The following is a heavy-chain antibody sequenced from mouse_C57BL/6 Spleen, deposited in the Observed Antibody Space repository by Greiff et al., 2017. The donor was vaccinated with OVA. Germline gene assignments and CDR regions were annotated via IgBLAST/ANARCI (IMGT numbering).Heavy chain of an antibody. V-gene: IGHV1-80*01. CDR2: IYPGDGDT. J-gene: IGHJ2*01. Sequence: QVHVKQSGAELVKPGASVKISCKASGYAFSSYWMNWVKQRPGKGLEWIGQIYPGDGDTNYNGKFKGKATLTADKSSSTAYMQLSSLTSEDSAVYFCARSRYGSSYGYFDYWGQGTTLTVSS. D-gene: IGHD1-1*01. CDR1: GYAFSSYW. CDR3: ARSRYGSSYGYFDY.